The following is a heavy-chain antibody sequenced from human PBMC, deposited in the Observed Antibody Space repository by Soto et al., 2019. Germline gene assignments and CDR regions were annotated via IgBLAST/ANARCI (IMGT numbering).Heavy chain of an antibody. CDR2: IYKSATT. V-gene: IGHV4-30-4*01. CDR1: GGSISNLDYF. CDR3: ARGRYCLSGRCFPNWFDS. Sequence: QVQLLESGPGLVKPSQTLSLTCSVSGGSISNLDYFWAWIRQPPGQALEYIGYIYKSATTYYNPSLESTVALSGDTSTSQFSLHVTCVPAADAAVYFCARGRYCLSGRCFPNWFDSWGQGALVTVS. J-gene: IGHJ5*01. D-gene: IGHD2-15*01.